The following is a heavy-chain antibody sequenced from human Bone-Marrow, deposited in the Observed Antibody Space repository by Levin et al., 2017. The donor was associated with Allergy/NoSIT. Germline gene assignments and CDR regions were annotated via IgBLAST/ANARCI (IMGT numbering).Heavy chain of an antibody. CDR2: ISSSSSYI. Sequence: GESLKISCAASGFTFSSYSMNWVRQAPGKGLEWVSSISSSSSYIYYADSVKGRFTISRDNAKNSLYLQMNSLRAEDTAVYYCAREAIAAAGDYWGQGTLVTVSS. D-gene: IGHD6-13*01. J-gene: IGHJ4*02. CDR1: GFTFSSYS. CDR3: AREAIAAAGDY. V-gene: IGHV3-21*01.